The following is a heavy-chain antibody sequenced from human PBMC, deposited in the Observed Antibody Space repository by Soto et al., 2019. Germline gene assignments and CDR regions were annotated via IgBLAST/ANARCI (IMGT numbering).Heavy chain of an antibody. D-gene: IGHD2-2*02. CDR3: AAYTSLDY. Sequence: VQLVETGGGLIQPGGSLRLSCAASGFTVSNNYMSWVRQAPGKGLEWVSLIYSGGSTYYADSVKGRFSISRDKSKNTLYLQMNSLRAEDTAVYYCAAYTSLDYWGQGTLVTVSS. CDR1: GFTVSNNY. CDR2: IYSGGST. V-gene: IGHV3-53*02. J-gene: IGHJ4*02.